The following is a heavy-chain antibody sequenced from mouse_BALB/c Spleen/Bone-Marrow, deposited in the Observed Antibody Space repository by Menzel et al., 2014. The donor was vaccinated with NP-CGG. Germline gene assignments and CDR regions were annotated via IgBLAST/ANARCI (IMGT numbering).Heavy chain of an antibody. CDR1: GYTFTDYN. D-gene: IGHD2-3*01. CDR2: IYPYSGNT. V-gene: IGHV1S29*02. Sequence: EVQRVESGPELVKPGASVKISCRASGYTFTDYNMHWVKQSHGESLEWIGYIYPYSGNTAYNQRFKNKATLTVDNSSSTAHMELRSLTSEDSAVYYCARFDDDYWGFAHWGQGTLVTVSA. J-gene: IGHJ3*01. CDR3: ARFDDDYWGFAH.